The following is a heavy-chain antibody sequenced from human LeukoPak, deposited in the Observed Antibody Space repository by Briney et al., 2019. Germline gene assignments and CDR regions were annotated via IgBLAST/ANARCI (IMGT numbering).Heavy chain of an antibody. CDR1: GYIFTGYY. J-gene: IGHJ6*02. CDR2: INPNSGGT. D-gene: IGHD1-1*01. V-gene: IGHV1-2*02. CDR3: ARCRYRTRTSMDV. Sequence: ASVKVSCKTSGYIFTGYYMHWVRQAPGQGLEWMGWINPNSGGTNYAQKFQGRVTMTRATSISTAYMELSRLRSDDTAVYYCARCRYRTRTSMDVWGQGTTVTVSS.